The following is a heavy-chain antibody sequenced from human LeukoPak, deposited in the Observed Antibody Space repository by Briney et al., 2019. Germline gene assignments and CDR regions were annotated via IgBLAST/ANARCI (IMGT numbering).Heavy chain of an antibody. Sequence: GASVKVSCKASGGTFSSYAISWVRQAPGQGLEWMGGIIPIFGTVNYAQKFQGRVTITADESTSTAYMELSSLRSEDTAVYYCARNIVATTHYYYGMDVWGKGTTVTVSS. V-gene: IGHV1-69*01. CDR1: GGTFSSYA. D-gene: IGHD5-12*01. CDR2: IIPIFGTV. J-gene: IGHJ6*04. CDR3: ARNIVATTHYYYGMDV.